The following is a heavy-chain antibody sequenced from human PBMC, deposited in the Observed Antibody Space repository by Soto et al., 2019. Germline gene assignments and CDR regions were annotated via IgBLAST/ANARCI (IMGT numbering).Heavy chain of an antibody. CDR2: LYYGRSA. CDR1: GDSISSYY. J-gene: IGHJ4*02. CDR3: ALRSMAVVPEY. D-gene: IGHD3-22*01. Sequence: QVQLQESGPGLVKPSETLSLTCAVSGDSISSYYCMWIRQPPGKGLESIGYLYYGRSANYNPSLKXRXTXSXXTSTNLCSLTLSSMTAADTAVYYCALRSMAVVPEYWGQGTLVTVSS. V-gene: IGHV4-59*01.